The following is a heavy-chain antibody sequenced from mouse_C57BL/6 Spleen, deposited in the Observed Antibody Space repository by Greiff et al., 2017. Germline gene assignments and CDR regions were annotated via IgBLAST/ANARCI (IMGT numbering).Heavy chain of an antibody. CDR2: INPSNGGT. J-gene: IGHJ4*01. V-gene: IGHV1-53*01. CDR3: ARGNYVGYAMDY. Sequence: QVQLQQSGTELVKPGASVKLSCKASGYTFTSYWMHWVKQRPGQGLEWIGNINPSNGGTNYNKKFKSKATLTVDKSSSTAYMQLSSLTSEDSAVYYCARGNYVGYAMDYWGQGTSVTVSS. D-gene: IGHD1-1*01. CDR1: GYTFTSYW.